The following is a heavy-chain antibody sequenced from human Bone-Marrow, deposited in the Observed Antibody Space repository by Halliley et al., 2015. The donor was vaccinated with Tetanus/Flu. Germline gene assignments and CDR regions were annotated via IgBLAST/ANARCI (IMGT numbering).Heavy chain of an antibody. V-gene: IGHV1-18*01. CDR2: IRANNGDT. Sequence: QLVQSGVEVKKPGASVKVSCKASGNTFTNYGVIWVRQAPGQGLDWMGWIRANNGDTHYTQSLQGRATMTTDTSTNTAYMELRSLRFDDTAVYYCAPRDAWGQGTLVTVSS. CDR3: APRDA. J-gene: IGHJ5*02. CDR1: GNTFTNYG.